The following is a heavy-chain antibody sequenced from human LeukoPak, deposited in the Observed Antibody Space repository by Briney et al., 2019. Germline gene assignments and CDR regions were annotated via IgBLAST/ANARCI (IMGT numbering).Heavy chain of an antibody. CDR2: INHSGST. CDR1: GGSFSGYY. CDR3: ARLKATVSIHAYFDS. J-gene: IGHJ4*02. Sequence: SETLSLTCAVYGGSFSGYYWSWIRQPPGKGLEWIGEINHSGSTNYNPSLKSRVTISVDTSKNQLSLKLSSVTAADTAVYFCARLKATVSIHAYFDSWGQGTLVTVSS. D-gene: IGHD4-17*01. V-gene: IGHV4-34*01.